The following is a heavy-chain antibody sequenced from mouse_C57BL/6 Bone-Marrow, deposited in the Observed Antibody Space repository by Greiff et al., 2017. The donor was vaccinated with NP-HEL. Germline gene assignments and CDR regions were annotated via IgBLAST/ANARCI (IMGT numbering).Heavy chain of an antibody. CDR1: GYTFTSYW. J-gene: IGHJ2*01. Sequence: QVQLQQPGAELVKPGASVKLSCKASGYTFTSYWMQWVKQRPGQGLEWIGEIDPSDSYTTYNQKFKGKATLTVDTSSSTAYMQLSSLTSEDSAVYYCARRTTADYWGQGTTLTVSS. D-gene: IGHD1-2*01. CDR3: ARRTTADY. V-gene: IGHV1-50*01. CDR2: IDPSDSYT.